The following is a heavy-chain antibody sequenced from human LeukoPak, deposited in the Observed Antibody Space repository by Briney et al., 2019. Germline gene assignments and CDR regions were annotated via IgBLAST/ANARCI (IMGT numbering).Heavy chain of an antibody. J-gene: IGHJ4*02. CDR1: GYTFTSYD. CDR2: INPNSGGT. V-gene: IGHV1-2*02. Sequence: ASVKVSCKASGYTFTSYDINWVRQAPGQGLEWMGWINPNSGGTNYAQKFQGRVTMTRDTSISTAYMELSRLRSDDTAVYYCASSPYSSGWYGLPFDCWGQGTLVTVSS. CDR3: ASSPYSSGWYGLPFDC. D-gene: IGHD6-19*01.